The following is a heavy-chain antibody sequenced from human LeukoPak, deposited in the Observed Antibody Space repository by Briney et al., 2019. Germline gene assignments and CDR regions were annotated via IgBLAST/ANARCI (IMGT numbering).Heavy chain of an antibody. CDR1: GFTFSSYA. J-gene: IGHJ4*02. Sequence: PGGSLRLPCAASGFTFSSYAMSWVRQAPGKGLEWVSAISGSGGSTYYADSVKGRFTISRDNSKNTLYLQMNSLRAEDTAVYYCAKGVVVVPAAIDYWGQGTLVTVPS. CDR3: AKGVVVVPAAIDY. V-gene: IGHV3-23*01. CDR2: ISGSGGST. D-gene: IGHD2-2*01.